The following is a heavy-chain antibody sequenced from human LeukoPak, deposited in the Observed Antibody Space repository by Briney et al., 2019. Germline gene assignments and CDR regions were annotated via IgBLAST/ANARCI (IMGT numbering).Heavy chain of an antibody. Sequence: SETLSLTCAVYGGSFNGYYWNWIRQPPGKGLEWIGEINHSGSTNYNPSLKSRVTISVDTSKNHFSLKLSSVTAADTAVYYCARDHSYGYYNWFDPWGQGTLVTVSS. V-gene: IGHV4-34*01. CDR1: GGSFNGYY. J-gene: IGHJ5*02. D-gene: IGHD5-18*01. CDR2: INHSGST. CDR3: ARDHSYGYYNWFDP.